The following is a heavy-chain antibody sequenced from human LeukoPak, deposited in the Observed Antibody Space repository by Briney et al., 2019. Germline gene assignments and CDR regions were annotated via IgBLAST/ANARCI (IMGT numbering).Heavy chain of an antibody. J-gene: IGHJ5*02. CDR1: GGSISSYY. V-gene: IGHV4-59*01. D-gene: IGHD6-19*01. CDR3: AGEYSSGWYDWFDP. CDR2: IYYSGST. Sequence: PSETLSLTCTVSGGSISSYYWSWIRQPPGKGLEWIGYIYYSGSTNYNPSLKSRVTISVDTSKNQFSLKLSSVTAADTAVYYCAGEYSSGWYDWFDPWGQGTLVTVSS.